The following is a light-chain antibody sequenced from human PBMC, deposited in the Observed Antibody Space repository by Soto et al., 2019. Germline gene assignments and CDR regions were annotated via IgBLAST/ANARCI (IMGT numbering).Light chain of an antibody. CDR2: DVS. Sequence: QSALTQPRSVSGSPGQSVTISCTGTSSDVGGYNYVSWYQKYSGKAPKVMIYDVSKRPSGVPDRFSGSKSGNTASLTISGLQAEDEADYYCCSYAASNTFVFGTGTKLTVL. J-gene: IGLJ1*01. CDR1: SSDVGGYNY. CDR3: CSYAASNTFV. V-gene: IGLV2-11*01.